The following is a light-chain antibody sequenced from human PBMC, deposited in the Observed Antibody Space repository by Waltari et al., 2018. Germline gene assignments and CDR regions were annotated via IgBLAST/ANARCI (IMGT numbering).Light chain of an antibody. Sequence: QSALTQPASVSGSPGQSITISCTGTSSDVGAYNRVSWYQQHPGKAPKLIIFDVSKRPSGVSNLFSGSKSGDTASLSISGLQAEDEADYYCSSYTRTTTLWVFGGGTKLTVL. CDR2: DVS. J-gene: IGLJ3*02. V-gene: IGLV2-14*03. CDR3: SSYTRTTTLWV. CDR1: SSDVGAYNR.